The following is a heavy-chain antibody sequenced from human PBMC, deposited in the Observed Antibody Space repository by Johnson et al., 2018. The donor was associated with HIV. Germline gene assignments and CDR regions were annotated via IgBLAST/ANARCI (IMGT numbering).Heavy chain of an antibody. J-gene: IGHJ3*02. CDR3: LRCVGVYGYDECDAFDI. CDR2: INWNGGRT. CDR1: GFTFDDHG. Sequence: MLLVESGGGLVKPGGSLRLSCAASGFTFDDHGMSWVRQGSGKGLEWVSGINWNGGRTGYADSVKGRFTISRDNAKKSLYLQMNSLRAEDTALYYCLRCVGVYGYDECDAFDIWGQGTMVTISS. V-gene: IGHV3-20*04. D-gene: IGHD5-18*01.